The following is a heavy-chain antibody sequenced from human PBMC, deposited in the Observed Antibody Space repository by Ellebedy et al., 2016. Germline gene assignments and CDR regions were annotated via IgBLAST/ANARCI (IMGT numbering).Heavy chain of an antibody. CDR3: ARTERWLQLDYFDY. Sequence: GGSLRLSCAASGFTFSSYSMNWVRQAPGKGLEWVSYISSSSSTIYYADSVKGRFTISRDNAKNSLYLQMNSLRAEDTAVYYCARTERWLQLDYFDYWGQGTLVTVSS. D-gene: IGHD5-24*01. J-gene: IGHJ4*02. CDR1: GFTFSSYS. CDR2: ISSSSSTI. V-gene: IGHV3-48*04.